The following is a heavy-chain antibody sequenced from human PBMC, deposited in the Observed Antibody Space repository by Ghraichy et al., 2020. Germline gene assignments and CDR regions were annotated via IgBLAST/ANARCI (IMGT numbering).Heavy chain of an antibody. D-gene: IGHD1-14*01. V-gene: IGHV1-46*01. CDR2: INLDVGSA. Sequence: ASVKVSCKASGYTFTTSYMQWVRQAPGQGPEWIGIINLDVGSASYAQKFQGRLTLTRDTSTSTVYMELNSLRSEDTAVYYCARGRPMEKTLPLWFDPWGQGTLVTVSS. J-gene: IGHJ5*02. CDR1: GYTFTTSY. CDR3: ARGRPMEKTLPLWFDP.